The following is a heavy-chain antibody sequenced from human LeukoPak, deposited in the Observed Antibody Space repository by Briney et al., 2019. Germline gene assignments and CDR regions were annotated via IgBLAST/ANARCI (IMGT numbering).Heavy chain of an antibody. V-gene: IGHV1-18*01. J-gene: IGHJ4*02. Sequence: ASVKVSCKASGYTLTSYGFSWVRQAPGQGLEWMGWISGYNGNTNYAQNLHGRVTMTIDTSTSTAYMELRSLRSDDTAVYYCARDPAFRGAQMEYWGQGTLVTVSS. D-gene: IGHD3-10*01. CDR1: GYTLTSYG. CDR2: ISGYNGNT. CDR3: ARDPAFRGAQMEY.